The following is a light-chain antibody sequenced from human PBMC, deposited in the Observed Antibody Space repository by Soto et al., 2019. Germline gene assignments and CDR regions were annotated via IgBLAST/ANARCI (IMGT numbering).Light chain of an antibody. CDR1: QSVNTN. V-gene: IGKV3-15*01. J-gene: IGKJ1*01. CDR3: QEYNDWPRGT. CDR2: AAS. Sequence: EVVMTQSPATLSVSPGERATLSCRASQSVNTNLAWYQQRPGQAPRVLIHAASTRATGIADRFSGSGSGTDFTLTISSLKPEDIGLYYCQEYNDWPRGTFGQGTKVDIK.